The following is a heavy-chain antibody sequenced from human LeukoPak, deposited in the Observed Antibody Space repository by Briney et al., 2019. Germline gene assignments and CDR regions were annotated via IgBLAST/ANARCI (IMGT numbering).Heavy chain of an antibody. CDR3: TRHPIVGANHFDY. J-gene: IGHJ4*02. V-gene: IGHV3-73*01. CDR1: GFTFSGSA. Sequence: GGSLRLSCAAFGFTFSGSAMHWVRQASGKGLEWVGRIRSKANSYATAYAASVKGRFTISRDDSKNTAYLQMNSLKTEDTAVYYCTRHPIVGANHFDYWGQGTLVTVSS. CDR2: IRSKANSYAT. D-gene: IGHD1-26*01.